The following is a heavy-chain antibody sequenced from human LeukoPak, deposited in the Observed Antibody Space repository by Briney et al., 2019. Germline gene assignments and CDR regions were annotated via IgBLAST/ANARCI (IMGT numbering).Heavy chain of an antibody. CDR1: GGSFSGYY. CDR2: IYYSGST. V-gene: IGHV4-34*01. J-gene: IGHJ4*02. D-gene: IGHD6-19*01. CDR3: ARDEGIAVANPNFDY. Sequence: PSGTLSLTCAVYGGSFSGYYWSWIRQPPGKGLEWIGSIYYSGSTYYNPSLKSRVTISVDTSKNQFSLKLSSVTAADTAVYYCARDEGIAVANPNFDYWGQGTLVTVSS.